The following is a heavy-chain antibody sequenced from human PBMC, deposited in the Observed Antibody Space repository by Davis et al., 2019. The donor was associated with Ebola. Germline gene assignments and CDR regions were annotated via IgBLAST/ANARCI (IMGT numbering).Heavy chain of an antibody. V-gene: IGHV3-21*01. D-gene: IGHD3-22*01. Sequence: SVKGRFTISSDNAKKSLYLHMNSLRAEDTAVYYCARDKFYYDSSGYGYYYGMDVWGQGTTVTVSS. CDR3: ARDKFYYDSSGYGYYYGMDV. J-gene: IGHJ6*02.